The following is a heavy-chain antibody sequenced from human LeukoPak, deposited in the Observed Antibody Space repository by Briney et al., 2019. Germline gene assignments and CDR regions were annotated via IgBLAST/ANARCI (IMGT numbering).Heavy chain of an antibody. CDR2: ISGSGGST. V-gene: IGHV3-23*01. J-gene: IGHJ3*02. CDR1: GFAFSSYA. Sequence: GGSLRLSCAASGFAFSSYAMSWVRQAPGKGLEWVSAISGSGGSTYYADSVKGRFTISRDNSKNTLYLQMNSLRAEDTAVYYCAKDLGYDFWSGPNDAFDIWGQGTMVTVSS. D-gene: IGHD3-3*01. CDR3: AKDLGYDFWSGPNDAFDI.